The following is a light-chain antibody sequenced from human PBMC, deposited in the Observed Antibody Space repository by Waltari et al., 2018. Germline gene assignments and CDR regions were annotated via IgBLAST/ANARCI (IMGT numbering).Light chain of an antibody. CDR2: VNSDGSH. CDR1: GRHSSNV. J-gene: IGLJ3*02. Sequence: QLVLTQSPSDSASLAASVKLTCTLSGRHSSNVIAWLQQQPEKGPRYLMTVNSDGSHSKGDKIPDRFSGSSSGTEHYLTVPSLQSEDEADYYCQTGGHGTWVFGGGTKLTVL. V-gene: IGLV4-69*01. CDR3: QTGGHGTWV.